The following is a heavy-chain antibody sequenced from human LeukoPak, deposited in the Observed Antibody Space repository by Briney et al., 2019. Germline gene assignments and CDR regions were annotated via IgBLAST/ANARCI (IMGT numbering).Heavy chain of an antibody. CDR3: ARDGDYGGFDY. V-gene: IGHV4-61*02. Sequence: SQTLYLTCTVSGGSISSGSYYWSWMRQAAGQGLEWIGRIYTSGSTNSNPSLKSRVTISVDTSKNQFSLKLSSVTAADTAVYYCARDGDYGGFDYWGQGTLVTVSS. D-gene: IGHD4-17*01. CDR1: GGSISSGSYY. J-gene: IGHJ4*02. CDR2: IYTSGST.